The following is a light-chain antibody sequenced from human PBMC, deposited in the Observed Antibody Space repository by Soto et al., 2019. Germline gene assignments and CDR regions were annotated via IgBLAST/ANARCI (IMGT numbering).Light chain of an antibody. CDR2: YAS. J-gene: IGKJ2*01. V-gene: IGKV3-15*01. CDR3: QQYDKWPHT. Sequence: EMVMTQSPATLSVSPGERATLSCRASQNLSRNLAWYQQQPGQAPRLLIFYASTRATGIPARFSGSGSGTDFTLTISSLPSEDFAVYDCQQYDKWPHTFGQGTKLEIK. CDR1: QNLSRN.